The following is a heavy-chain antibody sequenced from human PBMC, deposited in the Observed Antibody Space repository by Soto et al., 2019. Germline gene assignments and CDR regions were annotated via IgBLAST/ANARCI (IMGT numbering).Heavy chain of an antibody. CDR3: ARKGYGDYGGMDV. V-gene: IGHV3-21*01. D-gene: IGHD4-17*01. CDR2: IGCSSSYI. CDR1: GFTFSSYS. Sequence: GGSLRLSCAVSGFTFSSYSMNWVRQAPGKGLEWVSAIGCSSSYIYYADTVKGPFTISRDNAKNSLYLQMNSQRAEDTGVYCCARKGYGDYGGMDVWGQGTTVTVSS. J-gene: IGHJ6*02.